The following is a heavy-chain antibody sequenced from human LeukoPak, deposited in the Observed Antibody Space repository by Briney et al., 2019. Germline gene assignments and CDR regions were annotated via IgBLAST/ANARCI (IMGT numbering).Heavy chain of an antibody. J-gene: IGHJ6*02. V-gene: IGHV4-61*08. CDR2: TT. CDR3: ARDPATLYYGMDV. CDR1: GGSLTDGDYY. Sequence: SETLSLTCTVSGGSLTDGDYYWGWVRQPPGTGLQWIATTYEGASLKSRVTISLDTSKNQFFLRLTSVTAADTAVYYCARDPATLYYGMDVWGQGTTVTVTS.